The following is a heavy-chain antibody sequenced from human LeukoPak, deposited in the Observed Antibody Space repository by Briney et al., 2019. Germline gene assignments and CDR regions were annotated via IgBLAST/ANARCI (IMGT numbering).Heavy chain of an antibody. CDR2: IYYSGST. J-gene: IGHJ2*01. CDR3: ARVRAVSSYWYFDL. D-gene: IGHD6-19*01. CDR1: GGSFSGYY. Sequence: PSETLSLTCAVYGGSFSGYYWSWIRQPPGKGLEWIGYIYYSGSTNYNPSLKSRVTISVDTSKNQFSLKLSSVTAADTAVYYCARVRAVSSYWYFDLWGRGTLVTVSS. V-gene: IGHV4-59*01.